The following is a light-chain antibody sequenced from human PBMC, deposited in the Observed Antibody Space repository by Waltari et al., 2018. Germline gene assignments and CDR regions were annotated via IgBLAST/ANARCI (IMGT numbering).Light chain of an antibody. J-gene: IGLJ3*02. CDR3: NSYAGSNNWV. CDR2: EVS. V-gene: IGLV2-8*01. CDR1: SSDVGGSAY. Sequence: QSALTPPPSASGSPGKSVTIPCPGTSSDVGGSAYVPWYQPHPGKAPKLMIYEVSKRPSGVPDRFSGSKSGNTASLTVSGLQAEDEADYYCNSYAGSNNWVFGGGTKLTVL.